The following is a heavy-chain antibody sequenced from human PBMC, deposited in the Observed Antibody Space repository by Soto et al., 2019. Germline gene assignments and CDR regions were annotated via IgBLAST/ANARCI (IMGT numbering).Heavy chain of an antibody. CDR1: GFTFSSYA. CDR3: ASLRQWLNSDY. V-gene: IGHV3-30-3*01. D-gene: IGHD6-19*01. CDR2: ISYDGSNK. Sequence: GGSLRLSCAASGFTFSSYAMHWVRQAPGKGLEWVAVISYDGSNKYYADSVKGRFTISRDNSKNTLYLQMNSLRAEDTAVYYCASLRQWLNSDYWGQGTLVTVSS. J-gene: IGHJ4*02.